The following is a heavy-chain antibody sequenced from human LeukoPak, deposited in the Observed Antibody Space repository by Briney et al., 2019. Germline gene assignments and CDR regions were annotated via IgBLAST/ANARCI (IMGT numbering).Heavy chain of an antibody. CDR3: AKGGWNNWFDP. D-gene: IGHD6-19*01. CDR2: INTNGDHT. V-gene: IGHV3-23*01. CDR1: GFTFSSYS. J-gene: IGHJ5*02. Sequence: QSGGSLRLSCAASGFTFSSYSMNWVRQAPGKGLEWVSIINTNGDHTSYADSVKGRFTISRDNSKNTLYLQMNSLRAEDTAIYYCAKGGWNNWFDPWGQGTLVTVSA.